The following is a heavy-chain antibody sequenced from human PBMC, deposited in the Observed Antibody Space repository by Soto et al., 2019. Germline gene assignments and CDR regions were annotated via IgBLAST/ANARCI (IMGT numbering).Heavy chain of an antibody. CDR2: INHSGST. CDR3: ARGYSYSSGWYVYFDY. V-gene: IGHV4-34*01. D-gene: IGHD6-19*01. J-gene: IGHJ4*02. CDR1: GGSFSGYY. Sequence: PSETLSLTCAVYGGSFSGYYWSWIRQPPGKGLEWIGEINHSGSTNYNPSLKSRVTISVDTSKNQFSLKLSSVTAADTAVYYCARGYSYSSGWYVYFDYWGQGTLVTVYS.